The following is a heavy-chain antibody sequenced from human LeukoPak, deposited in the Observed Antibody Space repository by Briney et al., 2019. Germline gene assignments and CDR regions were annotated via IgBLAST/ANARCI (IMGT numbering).Heavy chain of an antibody. V-gene: IGHV3-23*01. CDR1: GFTFSSYA. CDR3: AKGGDCSGGSCYSLYYYYYYMDV. J-gene: IGHJ6*03. CDR2: ISGSGGST. Sequence: GGSLRLSCAASGFTFSSYAMSWVRQAPGKGLEWVSAISGSGGSTYYADSVKGRFTISRDNSKNTLYLQMNSLRAEDTAVYYCAKGGDCSGGSCYSLYYYYYYMDVRGKGTTVTVSS. D-gene: IGHD2-15*01.